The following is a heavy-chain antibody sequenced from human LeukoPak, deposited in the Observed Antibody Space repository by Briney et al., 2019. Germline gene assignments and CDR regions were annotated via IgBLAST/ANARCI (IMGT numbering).Heavy chain of an antibody. V-gene: IGHV4-30-4*01. Sequence: HSQTLSLSCTLSRGSLSIVAYYCRSIRQHPGKGLEWIGYIYYSGSTNYNPTLKCRDPITGDRSKTQCSLTLRSVAAAATAMDYCARGLLDCFDYWGQEPWSPSPQ. CDR1: RGSLSIVAYY. CDR3: ARGLLDCFDY. J-gene: IGHJ4*01. D-gene: IGHD2-15*01. CDR2: IYYSGST.